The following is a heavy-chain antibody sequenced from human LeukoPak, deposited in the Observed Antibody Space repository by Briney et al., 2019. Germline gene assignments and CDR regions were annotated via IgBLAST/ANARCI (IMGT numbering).Heavy chain of an antibody. D-gene: IGHD3-22*01. CDR1: GYTFTGYY. V-gene: IGHV1-46*01. J-gene: IGHJ6*02. CDR3: ARGPRITMIVVVIPPIDYGMDV. CDR2: INPSGGST. Sequence: ASVKVSCKASGYTFTGYYMHWVRQAPGQGLEWMGIINPSGGSTSYAQKFLGRVTMTRDTSTSTVYMELSSLRSEDTAVYYCARGPRITMIVVVIPPIDYGMDVWGQGTTVTVSS.